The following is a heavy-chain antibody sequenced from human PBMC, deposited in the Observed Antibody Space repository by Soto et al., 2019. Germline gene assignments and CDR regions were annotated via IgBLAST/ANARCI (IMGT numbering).Heavy chain of an antibody. CDR3: ASDLYDYYDTSGYFDD. Sequence: ASVKVSCKASGGTFSSYAISWVRQAPGQGLEWMGGIIPIFGTTNYAQKFQGRVTITADESTSTVYMELSSLRSEDTAVYYCASDLYDYYDTSGYFDDRGQGTLVTVSS. CDR1: GGTFSSYA. V-gene: IGHV1-69*13. D-gene: IGHD3-22*01. J-gene: IGHJ4*02. CDR2: IIPIFGTT.